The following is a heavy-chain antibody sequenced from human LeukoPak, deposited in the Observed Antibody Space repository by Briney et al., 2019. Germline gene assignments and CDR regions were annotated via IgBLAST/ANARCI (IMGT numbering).Heavy chain of an antibody. CDR3: ARAVHCSSTSCYERLNDY. D-gene: IGHD2-2*01. CDR2: INAGNGNT. V-gene: IGHV1-3*03. CDR1: GYTFTSYA. J-gene: IGHJ4*02. Sequence: ASVKVSCKASGYTFTSYAMHWVRQAPGQRLEWMGWINAGNGNTKYSQEFQGRVTITRDTSASTAYMELSSLRSEDMAVYYCARAVHCSSTSCYERLNDYWGQGTLVTVSS.